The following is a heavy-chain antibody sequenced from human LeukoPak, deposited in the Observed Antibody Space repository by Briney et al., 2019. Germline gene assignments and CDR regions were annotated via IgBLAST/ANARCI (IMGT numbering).Heavy chain of an antibody. CDR1: GYTLSGYY. J-gene: IGHJ4*02. D-gene: IGHD3-22*01. Sequence: ASLKVSCKASGYTLSGYYMHWVRQAPGQGLEWMGWINPNSGGTNYAQNFQGRVTMTRDTSISTAYMELSRLRSDDTAVYYCARAPTYYYDSSGYFSTRADYYFDYWGQGTWSPSPQ. CDR3: ARAPTYYYDSSGYFSTRADYYFDY. V-gene: IGHV1-2*02. CDR2: INPNSGGT.